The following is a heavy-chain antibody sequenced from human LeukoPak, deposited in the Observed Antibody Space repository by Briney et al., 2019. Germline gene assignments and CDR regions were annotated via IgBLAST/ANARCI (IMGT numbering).Heavy chain of an antibody. J-gene: IGHJ4*02. D-gene: IGHD3-9*01. Sequence: GGSLRLSCAASGFTFSSYAMSWVRQAPGKGLEWVSAISGSGGSTYYADSVKGRFTISRDNSKNTLYLQMNSLRAEDTAVYYCAKVRNYDILTGYYKAYFDYWGQGTLVTVSS. CDR2: ISGSGGST. CDR1: GFTFSSYA. V-gene: IGHV3-23*01. CDR3: AKVRNYDILTGYYKAYFDY.